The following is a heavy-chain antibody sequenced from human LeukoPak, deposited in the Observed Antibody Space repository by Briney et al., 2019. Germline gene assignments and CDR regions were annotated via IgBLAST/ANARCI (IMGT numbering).Heavy chain of an antibody. CDR1: GFTFSSYG. Sequence: PGGSLRLSCAASGFTFSSYGMHWVRQAPGKGLEWVAFIRYDGGNKYYADSVKGRFTISRDNSKNTLYLQMNSLRAEDTAVYYCARYYYGSGSYYDFDYWGQGTLVTVSS. CDR2: IRYDGGNK. J-gene: IGHJ4*02. D-gene: IGHD3-10*01. CDR3: ARYYYGSGSYYDFDY. V-gene: IGHV3-30*02.